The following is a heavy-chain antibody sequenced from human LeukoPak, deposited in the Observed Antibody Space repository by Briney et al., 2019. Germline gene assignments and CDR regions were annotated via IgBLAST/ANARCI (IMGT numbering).Heavy chain of an antibody. CDR3: ARGAGLDV. CDR1: GFTFSSYS. CDR2: INLNGNVN. V-gene: IGHV3-7*03. J-gene: IGHJ6*02. Sequence: AGSLRLSCAASGFTFSSYSMNCARQAPRKGLEWVASINLNGNVNYYVDSVKGRFPISRDNAKNSLYLQMSNLRAEDTAVYFCARGAGLDVWGQGATVTVSS. D-gene: IGHD3-16*01.